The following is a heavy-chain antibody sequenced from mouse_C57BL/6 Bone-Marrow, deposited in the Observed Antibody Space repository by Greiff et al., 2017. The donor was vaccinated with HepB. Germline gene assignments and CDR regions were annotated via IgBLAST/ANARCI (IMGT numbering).Heavy chain of an antibody. V-gene: IGHV1-55*01. CDR1: GYTFTSYW. D-gene: IGHD2-3*01. Sequence: QVQLQQPGAELVKPGASVKMSCKASGYTFTSYWITWVKQRPGQGLEWIGDIYPGSGSTNYNEKFKSKATLTVDTSSSTAYMQLSSLTSEDSAVYYCARVYGGYYVAWFAYWGQGTLVNGTA. CDR3: ARVYGGYYVAWFAY. CDR2: IYPGSGST. J-gene: IGHJ3*01.